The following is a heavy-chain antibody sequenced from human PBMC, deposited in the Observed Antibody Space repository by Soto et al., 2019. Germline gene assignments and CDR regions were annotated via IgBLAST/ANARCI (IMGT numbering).Heavy chain of an antibody. CDR1: GFIFDEYA. CDR3: AKGPSSTMFAFNDY. Sequence: EVQLVESGGGLVQPGRSLRLSCAASGFIFDEYAMHWVRQAPGKGLEWVSSITWNSGNIGYADWVKGRFTISRDNVKNTLYLQMNIVRGEDAAFYFFAKGPSSTMFAFNDYWGPGTLVTVSS. D-gene: IGHD3-10*02. V-gene: IGHV3-9*01. CDR2: ITWNSGNI. J-gene: IGHJ4*02.